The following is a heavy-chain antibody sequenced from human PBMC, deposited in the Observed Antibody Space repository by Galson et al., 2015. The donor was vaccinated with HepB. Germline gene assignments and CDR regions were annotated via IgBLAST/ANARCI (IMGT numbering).Heavy chain of an antibody. V-gene: IGHV3-23*01. J-gene: IGHJ6*02. CDR3: AKHNWNYFTNYYGMDV. CDR2: ISGTGGSI. D-gene: IGHD1-7*01. Sequence: SLRLSCAVSGFTFNTHAMSWVRQAPGKGLEWVSGISGTGGSIYYADSVKGRFTISRDNYKNTLYLQMNSLRAEDTAVYFCAKHNWNYFTNYYGMDVWGQGTTVTVSS. CDR1: GFTFNTHA.